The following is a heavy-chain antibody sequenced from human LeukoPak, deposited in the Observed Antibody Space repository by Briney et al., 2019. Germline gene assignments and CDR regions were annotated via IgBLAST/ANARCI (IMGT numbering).Heavy chain of an antibody. D-gene: IGHD2-2*01. CDR3: ARGQIVVVPAAIWSGPRSGMDV. J-gene: IGHJ6*02. CDR1: GFIFSSYG. V-gene: IGHV3-30*03. CDR2: ISYDGNNE. Sequence: PGGSLRLSCAASGFIFSSYGMHWVRQAPGKGLEWVAVISYDGNNEYYADSLKGRFTISRDNSKNTLYLQMNSLRAEDTAVYYCARGQIVVVPAAIWSGPRSGMDVWGQGTTVTVSS.